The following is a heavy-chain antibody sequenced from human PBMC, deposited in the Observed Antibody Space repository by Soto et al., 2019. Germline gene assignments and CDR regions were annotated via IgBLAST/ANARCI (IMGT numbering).Heavy chain of an antibody. CDR1: GYTFTSHY. CDR3: ARDLPEDGL. CDR2: INPYGGST. Sequence: QVQLAQSGAEVKKPGASVKVSCKASGYTFTSHYIHWVRQAPGQGLEWMAIINPYGGSTNYAQKFRGRVALSMDTSTSTVYMELSSVRSDDTAVYYCARDLPEDGLWGQGPLVTVSS. V-gene: IGHV1-46*01. J-gene: IGHJ4*02.